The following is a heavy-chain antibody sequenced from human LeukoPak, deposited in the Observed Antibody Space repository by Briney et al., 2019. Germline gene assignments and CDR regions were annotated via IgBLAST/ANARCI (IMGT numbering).Heavy chain of an antibody. CDR2: ISSGSSYI. J-gene: IGHJ4*02. V-gene: IGHV3-21*01. CDR3: ARGLLGYYYDSSGYYYDY. Sequence: GGSLRLSCAASGFTLSRYSMNWVRQAPGKGLEWVSSISSGSSYIYYAGSVKGRFTISRDNSKNTLYLQMNSLRAEDTAVYYCARGLLGYYYDSSGYYYDYWGQGTLVTVSS. D-gene: IGHD3-22*01. CDR1: GFTLSRYS.